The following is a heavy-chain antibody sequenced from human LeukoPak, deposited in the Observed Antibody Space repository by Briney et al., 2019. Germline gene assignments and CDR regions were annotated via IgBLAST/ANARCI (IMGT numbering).Heavy chain of an antibody. CDR1: GFSVNTNY. Sequence: QTGGSLRLSCAASGFSVNTNYMTWVRQAPGKGLEWVSVIYSGGSTYYADSVKGRFTISRDNSKNTLYLQMNSLRAEDTAVYYCARDVVGVGWYKGDWYFDLWGRGTLVTVSS. J-gene: IGHJ2*01. CDR3: ARDVVGVGWYKGDWYFDL. D-gene: IGHD6-19*01. V-gene: IGHV3-53*01. CDR2: IYSGGST.